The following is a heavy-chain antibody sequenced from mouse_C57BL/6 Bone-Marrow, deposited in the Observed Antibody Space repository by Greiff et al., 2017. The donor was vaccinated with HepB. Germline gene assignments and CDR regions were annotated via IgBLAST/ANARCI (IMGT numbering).Heavy chain of an antibody. J-gene: IGHJ4*01. CDR3: ARSAQATDYAMDY. Sequence: QVQLQQSGAELVKPGASVKMSCKASGYTFTSYWITWVKQRPGQGLEWIGDIYPGSGSTNYNEKFKSKATLTVDTSSSTAYMQLSSLTSEDSAVYYCARSAQATDYAMDYWGQGTSVTVSS. V-gene: IGHV1-55*01. CDR2: IYPGSGST. D-gene: IGHD3-2*02. CDR1: GYTFTSYW.